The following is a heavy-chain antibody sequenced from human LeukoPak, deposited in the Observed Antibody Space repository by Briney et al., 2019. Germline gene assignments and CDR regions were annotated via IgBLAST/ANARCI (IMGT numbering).Heavy chain of an antibody. Sequence: LRLSCAASGFTFSSYAMSWVRQAPGKGLEWIGYIYHSGSTYYNPSLKSRVTISVDRSKNQFSLKLSSVTAADTAVYYCARVEMATAGFDYWGQGTLVTVSS. CDR1: GFTFSSYA. J-gene: IGHJ4*02. CDR2: IYHSGST. D-gene: IGHD5-24*01. CDR3: ARVEMATAGFDY. V-gene: IGHV4-30-2*01.